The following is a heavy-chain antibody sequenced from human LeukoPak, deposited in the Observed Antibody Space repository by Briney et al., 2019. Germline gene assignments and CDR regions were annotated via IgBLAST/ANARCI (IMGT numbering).Heavy chain of an antibody. Sequence: GGSLRLSCAASGFTFSSYAMHWVRQAPGKGLEWVAVISYDGSNKYYADSVKGRFTISRDNSKNTLYLQMNSLRAEDTAVYYCAKDSKRWKTYYYESGSYYFEYWGQGTLVTVSS. J-gene: IGHJ4*02. D-gene: IGHD3-10*01. CDR1: GFTFSSYA. V-gene: IGHV3-30*04. CDR3: AKDSKRWKTYYYESGSYYFEY. CDR2: ISYDGSNK.